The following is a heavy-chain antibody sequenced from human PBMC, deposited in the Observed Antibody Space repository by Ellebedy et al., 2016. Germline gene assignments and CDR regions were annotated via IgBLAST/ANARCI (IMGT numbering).Heavy chain of an antibody. D-gene: IGHD3-22*01. CDR2: INPNSGGT. CDR1: GYTFTGYY. V-gene: IGHV1-2*02. CDR3: AGEYYYDSSGADAFDI. J-gene: IGHJ3*02. Sequence: ASVKVSCXASGYTFTGYYMHWVRQAPGQGLEWMGWINPNSGGTNYAQKFQGRVTMTRDTSISTAYMELSRLRSDDTAVYYCAGEYYYDSSGADAFDIWGQGTMVTVSS.